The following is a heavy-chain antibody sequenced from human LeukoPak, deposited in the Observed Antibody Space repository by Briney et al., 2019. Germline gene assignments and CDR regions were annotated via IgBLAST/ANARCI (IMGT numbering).Heavy chain of an antibody. V-gene: IGHV4-4*07. Sequence: SETLSLTCTVSGGSLGNYYWSWIRQPAGKGLEWIGRIYPTGHTHYNPSLKSRVTMSVDTSKNQFSLKMTSLTAADTAVYYCARITDPDYRSGWSGADYWGRGTQVTVSA. CDR1: GGSLGNYY. CDR2: IYPTGHT. D-gene: IGHD6-19*01. J-gene: IGHJ4*02. CDR3: ARITDPDYRSGWSGADY.